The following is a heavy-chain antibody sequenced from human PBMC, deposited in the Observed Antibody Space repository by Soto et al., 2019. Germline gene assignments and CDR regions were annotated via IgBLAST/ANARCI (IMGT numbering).Heavy chain of an antibody. CDR2: IYHSGST. J-gene: IGHJ5*02. CDR3: ARDGSGSYSTWLDP. V-gene: IGHV4-30-2*01. Sequence: SETLSLTCAVSGGSISSGGYSWSWIRQPPGKGLEWIGYIYHSGSTYYNPSLKSRVTISVDRSKNQFSLKLSSVTAADTAVYYCARDGSGSYSTWLDPWGQGTLVTVYS. D-gene: IGHD3-10*01. CDR1: GGSISSGGYS.